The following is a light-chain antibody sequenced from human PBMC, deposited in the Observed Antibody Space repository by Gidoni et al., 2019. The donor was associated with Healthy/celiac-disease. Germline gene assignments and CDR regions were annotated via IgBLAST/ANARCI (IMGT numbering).Light chain of an antibody. CDR3: QQYNNWPPWT. V-gene: IGKV3-15*01. CDR1: QSVSSN. CDR2: GAS. J-gene: IGKJ1*01. Sequence: EIVMTQSPATLSVSPGERATLSCRASQSVSSNLAWYQQKPGQAPRLLIYGASTRATGIPARFSGSGSETEFTLTISSLQSEDFAVYYCQQYNNWPPWTFXQXTKVXIK.